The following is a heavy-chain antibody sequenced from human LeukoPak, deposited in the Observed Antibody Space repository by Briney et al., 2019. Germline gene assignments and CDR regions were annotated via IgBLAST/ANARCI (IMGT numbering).Heavy chain of an antibody. CDR3: ARDRDSSGWDGGYYYMDV. J-gene: IGHJ6*03. Sequence: GGSLRLSCAASGFTFSSYWMSWVRQAPGKGLEWVANIKQDGSEKYYVDSVKGRFTISRDNAKNSLYLQMNSLRAEDTAVYYCARDRDSSGWDGGYYYMDVWGKGTTVTISS. D-gene: IGHD6-19*01. CDR2: IKQDGSEK. CDR1: GFTFSSYW. V-gene: IGHV3-7*01.